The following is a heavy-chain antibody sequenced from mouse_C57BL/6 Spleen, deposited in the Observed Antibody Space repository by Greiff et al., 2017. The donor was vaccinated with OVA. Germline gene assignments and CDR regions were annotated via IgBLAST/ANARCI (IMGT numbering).Heavy chain of an antibody. Sequence: EVKLVESGEGLVKPGGSLKLSCAASGFTFSSYAMSWVRQTPEKRLEWVAYISSGGDYIYYADTVKGRFTISRDNARNTLYLQMSSLKSEDTAMYYCTRAPLYYGSSSYYFDYWGQGTTLTVSS. J-gene: IGHJ2*01. CDR3: TRAPLYYGSSSYYFDY. V-gene: IGHV5-9-1*02. CDR1: GFTFSSYA. CDR2: ISSGGDYI. D-gene: IGHD1-1*01.